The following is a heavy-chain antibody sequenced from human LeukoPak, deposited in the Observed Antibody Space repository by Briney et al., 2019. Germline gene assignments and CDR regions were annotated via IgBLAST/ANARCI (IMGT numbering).Heavy chain of an antibody. D-gene: IGHD6-19*01. V-gene: IGHV1-69*06. Sequence: SVKVSCKASGGTFSSYAFSWVRQAPGQGLEWMGGIIPIFGTANYAQKLQVRVTITADTSTSTAYMELSSLRSDDTAVYYCARGSRTGWYYFDYWGQGTLVTVSS. CDR1: GGTFSSYA. J-gene: IGHJ4*02. CDR2: IIPIFGTA. CDR3: ARGSRTGWYYFDY.